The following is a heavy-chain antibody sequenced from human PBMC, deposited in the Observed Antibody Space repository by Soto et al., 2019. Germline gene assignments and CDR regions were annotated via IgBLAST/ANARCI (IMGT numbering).Heavy chain of an antibody. CDR2: IIPIFGTA. Sequence: ASVKVSCKASGGTFSSYAISWVRQAPGQGLEWMGGIIPIFGTANYAQKFQGRVTITADESTSTAYMELRSLRSDDTAVYYCARDCPVPPATPNNWYDSWGQGTQVTVSS. V-gene: IGHV1-69*13. CDR3: ARDCPVPPATPNNWYDS. J-gene: IGHJ5*01. CDR1: GGTFSSYA. D-gene: IGHD2-2*02.